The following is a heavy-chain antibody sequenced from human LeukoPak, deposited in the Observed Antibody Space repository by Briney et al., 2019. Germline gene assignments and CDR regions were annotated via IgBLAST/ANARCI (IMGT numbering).Heavy chain of an antibody. CDR1: GGTFSSYG. CDR2: MNPNTGNT. CDR3: ARGLRSRGWYGSPLEYGMDV. J-gene: IGHJ6*02. Sequence: ASVKVSCKASGGTFSSYGISWVRQAPGQGLEWMGWMNPNTGNTGYAQMFQGRVTMTRNTSISTAYMELSSLRSEDTAVYYCARGLRSRGWYGSPLEYGMDVWGQGTTVTVSS. V-gene: IGHV1-8*02. D-gene: IGHD6-19*01.